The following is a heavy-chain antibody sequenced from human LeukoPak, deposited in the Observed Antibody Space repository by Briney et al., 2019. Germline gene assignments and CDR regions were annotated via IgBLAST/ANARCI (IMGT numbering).Heavy chain of an antibody. D-gene: IGHD3-22*01. CDR2: FNVDGSST. CDR1: GFTFISYW. CDR3: ARVSSYYDSSGYFNWFDP. Sequence: GGSLRLSFAAPGFTFISYWMHWFRQAPGKGLGWFSGFNVDGSSTSYADSVKGRFTISRDNAKNTLYLQMNSLRAEDTAVYCCARVSSYYDSSGYFNWFDPWGQGTLVTVSS. J-gene: IGHJ5*02. V-gene: IGHV3-74*01.